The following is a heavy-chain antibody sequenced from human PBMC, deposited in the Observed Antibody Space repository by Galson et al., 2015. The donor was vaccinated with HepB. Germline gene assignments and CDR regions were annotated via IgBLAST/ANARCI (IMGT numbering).Heavy chain of an antibody. CDR1: GFTVSSNY. Sequence: SLRLSCAASGFTVSSNYLTWVRQAPGTGLEWVSVISSGGTTYYADSVKGRFTISRDNSKNTVYLQMNSLRAEDTAMYYCARMNYRVLDSWGQGTLVTVSS. V-gene: IGHV3-53*01. D-gene: IGHD1-7*01. CDR3: ARMNYRVLDS. J-gene: IGHJ4*02. CDR2: ISSGGTT.